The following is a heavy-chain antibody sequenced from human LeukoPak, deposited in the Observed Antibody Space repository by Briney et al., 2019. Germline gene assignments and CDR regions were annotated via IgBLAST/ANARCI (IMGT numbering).Heavy chain of an antibody. CDR2: INHSGST. J-gene: IGHJ6*02. CDR3: ARGVCGGDCYGSVGDYYGMDV. V-gene: IGHV4-34*01. D-gene: IGHD2-21*02. Sequence: SETLSLTCAVYGGSFSGYYWSWIRQPPGKGLEWIGEINHSGSTNYNPSLKSRVTISVDTSKNQFSLKLSSVTAADTAVYYCARGVCGGDCYGSVGDYYGMDVWGQGTTVTVSS. CDR1: GGSFSGYY.